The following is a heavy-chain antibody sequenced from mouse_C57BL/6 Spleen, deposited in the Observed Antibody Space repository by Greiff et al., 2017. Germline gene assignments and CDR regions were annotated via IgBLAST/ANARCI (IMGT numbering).Heavy chain of an antibody. CDR1: GFTFSDYG. D-gene: IGHD1-1*01. J-gene: IGHJ1*03. V-gene: IGHV5-17*01. CDR3: ARPPTTVVAHWYFDV. Sequence: EVKLMESGGGLVKPGGSLKLSCAASGFTFSDYGMHWVRQAPEKGLEWVAYISSGSSTIYSADTVKGRFTISRDNAKNTLFLQMTSLRSEDTAMYYCARPPTTVVAHWYFDVWGTGTTVTVSS. CDR2: ISSGSSTI.